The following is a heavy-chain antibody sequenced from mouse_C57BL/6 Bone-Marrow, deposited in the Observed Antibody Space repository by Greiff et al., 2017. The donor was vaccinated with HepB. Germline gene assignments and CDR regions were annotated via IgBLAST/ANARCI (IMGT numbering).Heavy chain of an antibody. J-gene: IGHJ3*01. CDR2: IHPNSGST. Sequence: YLLNPFSSFNFSCKASGYTFTSYWMHWVKQRPGQGLEWIGMIHPNSGSTNYNEKFKSKATLTVDKSSSTAYLQLSSLTSEDSAVYYCARGGGNYWFAYWGQGTLVTVSA. D-gene: IGHD2-1*01. CDR3: ARGGGNYWFAY. V-gene: IGHV1-64*01. CDR1: GYTFTSYW.